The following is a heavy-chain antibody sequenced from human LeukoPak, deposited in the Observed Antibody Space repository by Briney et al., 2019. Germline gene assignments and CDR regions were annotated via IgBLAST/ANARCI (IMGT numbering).Heavy chain of an antibody. D-gene: IGHD3/OR15-3a*01. CDR2: INHSGST. V-gene: IGHV4-34*01. J-gene: IGHJ4*02. CDR3: ARQTGSGPFILP. Sequence: NASETLSLTCAVYGGSFSGYYWSWIRQPPGKGLEWIGEINHSGSTNYNPSLKSRVTISVDTSKNQFSLRLTSVTAADTAVYYCARQTGSGPFILPGGQGTLVTVSS. CDR1: GGSFSGYY.